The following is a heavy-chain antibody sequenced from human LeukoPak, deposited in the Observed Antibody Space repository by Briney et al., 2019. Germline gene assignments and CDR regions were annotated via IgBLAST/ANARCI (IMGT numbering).Heavy chain of an antibody. Sequence: SETLFLTCTVSAGSISSYYWSWIRQPAGKGLEWIGRIYTSGSTNYNPSLKSRVTMSVDTSKNQFSLKLSSVTAADTAVYYCARVSGSEWLVVGANDAFDIWGQGTMVTVSS. D-gene: IGHD6-19*01. CDR2: IYTSGST. J-gene: IGHJ3*02. V-gene: IGHV4-4*07. CDR1: AGSISSYY. CDR3: ARVSGSEWLVVGANDAFDI.